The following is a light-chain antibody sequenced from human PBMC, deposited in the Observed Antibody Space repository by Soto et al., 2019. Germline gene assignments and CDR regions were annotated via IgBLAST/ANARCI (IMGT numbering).Light chain of an antibody. V-gene: IGLV2-14*01. CDR2: EVN. J-gene: IGLJ1*01. CDR1: SSDIDSYDY. CDR3: SSFASTHSYV. Sequence: QSALTQPASLSGSPGPSITISCTGTSSDIDSYDYVSWFQQHPGKAPKLMISEVNKRPSGVSHRCSGSKSGNTAYLTISGLQAEDEADYYCSSFASTHSYVFGPGTKV.